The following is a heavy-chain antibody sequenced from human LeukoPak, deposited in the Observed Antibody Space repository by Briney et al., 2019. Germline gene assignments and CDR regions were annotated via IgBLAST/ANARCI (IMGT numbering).Heavy chain of an antibody. V-gene: IGHV3-7*01. CDR3: ARPELPGWSVLSDF. D-gene: IGHD2-15*01. J-gene: IGHJ4*02. Sequence: GGSLRLSCAASGSTFRKYWMSWVRQAPGKGLEWVANINQDGSETYYADSVKGRFTMSRDNGKNSLDLQMNSLRAEDTAVYYCARPELPGWSVLSDFWGQGTLVTVSS. CDR2: INQDGSET. CDR1: GSTFRKYW.